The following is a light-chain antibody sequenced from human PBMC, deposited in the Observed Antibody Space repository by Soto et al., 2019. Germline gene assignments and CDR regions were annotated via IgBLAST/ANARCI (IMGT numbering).Light chain of an antibody. CDR3: QQRNDWPRT. J-gene: IGKJ1*01. V-gene: IGKV1-5*01. CDR1: QSITNR. CDR2: DAS. Sequence: SYMTHSPSTLSASLGDRVAITCRACQSITNRLAWYQLKPGKAPKVLIYDASNRAAGVPARFSGSGSGTDFTLTISSLEPEDFAVYYCQQRNDWPRTFGQGTKVDI.